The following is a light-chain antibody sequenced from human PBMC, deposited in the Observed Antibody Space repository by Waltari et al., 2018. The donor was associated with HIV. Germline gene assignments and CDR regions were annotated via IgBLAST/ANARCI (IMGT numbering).Light chain of an antibody. CDR1: QDISNY. J-gene: IGKJ1*01. V-gene: IGKV1-33*01. Sequence: DIQMTQSPSSLSASVGDRVTITCQASQDISNYLNWYQQKPGKAPKLLIYDASNLETGVPSRFSGSGSGTDFTFTISSLQPEDIATYYCQQYDNLLGT. CDR2: DAS. CDR3: QQYDNLLGT.